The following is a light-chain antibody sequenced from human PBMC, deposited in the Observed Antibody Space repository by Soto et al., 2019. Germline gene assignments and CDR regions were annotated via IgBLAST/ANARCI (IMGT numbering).Light chain of an antibody. J-gene: IGLJ1*01. Sequence: QSVLTQPASVSGSPGQSITISCTGTSSDVGGYNYVSWYQQHPGKAPKHMIYDVSNRPSWVSNRFSGSKSGNTASLTISGLQAEDEADYYCSSYTSSSTLAVFGTGTKLTVL. V-gene: IGLV2-14*01. CDR1: SSDVGGYNY. CDR3: SSYTSSSTLAV. CDR2: DVS.